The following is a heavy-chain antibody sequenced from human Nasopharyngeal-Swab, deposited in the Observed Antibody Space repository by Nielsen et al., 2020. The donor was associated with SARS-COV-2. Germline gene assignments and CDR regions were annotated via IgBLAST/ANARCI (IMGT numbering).Heavy chain of an antibody. CDR3: ARDGLDYDFWSAYFMDA. V-gene: IGHV3-21*01. CDR1: GFTFNKYN. J-gene: IGHJ6*02. D-gene: IGHD3-3*01. CDR2: IRSSRSYI. Sequence: GESLKISCAASGFTFNKYNFNWVRQAPGTGLEWVSSIRSSRSYIYYADSVKGRFTISRDNAKNSLYLQMNSLRAEDTAVYYCARDGLDYDFWSAYFMDAWGQGTTVTVSS.